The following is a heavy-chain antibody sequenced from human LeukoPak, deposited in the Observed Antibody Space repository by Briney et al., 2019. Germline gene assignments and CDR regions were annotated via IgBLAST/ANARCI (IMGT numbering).Heavy chain of an antibody. CDR1: GFTFSSYS. Sequence: GGSLRLSCAASGFTFSSYSMNWVRQAPGKGLEWVSSISSSSSYIYYADSVKGRFTISRDNAKNSLYLQMNSLRAEATAVYYCARDRLGPMEYYYYGMDVWGQGTTVTVSS. D-gene: IGHD3-10*01. CDR3: ARDRLGPMEYYYYGMDV. CDR2: ISSSSSYI. J-gene: IGHJ6*02. V-gene: IGHV3-21*01.